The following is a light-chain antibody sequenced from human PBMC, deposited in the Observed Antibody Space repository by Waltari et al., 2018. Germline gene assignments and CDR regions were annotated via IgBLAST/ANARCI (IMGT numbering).Light chain of an antibody. CDR1: QGNNNF. V-gene: IGKV1-9*01. CDR3: QQLSDYPRT. J-gene: IGKJ1*01. Sequence: DIQLTQSPSFLSASVGDRVTIPCRASQGNNNFLVWYQQRPGKAPKFLIYAASPLQSGVPSRFSGSGSGTEFTLTISSLQPEDFATYYCQQLSDYPRTFGQGTKVEIK. CDR2: AAS.